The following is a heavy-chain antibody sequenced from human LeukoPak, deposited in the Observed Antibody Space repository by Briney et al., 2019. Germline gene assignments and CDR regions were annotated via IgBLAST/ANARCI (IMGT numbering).Heavy chain of an antibody. CDR2: TSYDGSKT. Sequence: GGSLRLSCAASGFTLSSYGMHWVRQAPGKGLEWVAVTSYDGSKTFYADSVKGRFTISRDNSKNTLYLQMNTLRAEDTAVYYCAKEGNHYSLYYFDYWGQGTLVTVSS. CDR1: GFTLSSYG. CDR3: AKEGNHYSLYYFDY. V-gene: IGHV3-30*18. D-gene: IGHD2-15*01. J-gene: IGHJ4*02.